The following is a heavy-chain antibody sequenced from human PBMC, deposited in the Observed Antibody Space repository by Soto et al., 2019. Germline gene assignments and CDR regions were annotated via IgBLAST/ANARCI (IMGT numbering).Heavy chain of an antibody. V-gene: IGHV5-51*01. CDR1: GYSFTSYW. D-gene: IGHD4-17*01. CDR2: IYPGDSDT. Sequence: PGESLKISWKGSGYSFTSYWIGWVRQMTGKGLEWMGIIYPGDSDTRYSPSFQGQVTISADKSISTAYLQWSSLKASDTAMYYCARHHDYGDLRDAFDIWGQGTMVTVSS. J-gene: IGHJ3*02. CDR3: ARHHDYGDLRDAFDI.